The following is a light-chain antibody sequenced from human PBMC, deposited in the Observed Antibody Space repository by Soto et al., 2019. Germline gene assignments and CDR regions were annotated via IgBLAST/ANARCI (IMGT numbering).Light chain of an antibody. CDR2: EGS. V-gene: IGLV2-23*01. CDR3: CSYAGSSTWV. CDR1: NSDVGSYNL. Sequence: QSALTQPASVSGSPGQSFTISCTGTNSDVGSYNLVSWYQQHPGKAPKVMIYEGSKRPSGLSNRFSGSKSGNTASLTISGLQPEDEADYYCCSYAGSSTWVFGGGTQLTVL. J-gene: IGLJ3*02.